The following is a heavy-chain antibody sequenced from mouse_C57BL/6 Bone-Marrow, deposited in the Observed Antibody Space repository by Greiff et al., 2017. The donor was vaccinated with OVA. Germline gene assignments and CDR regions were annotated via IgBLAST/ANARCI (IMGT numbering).Heavy chain of an antibody. CDR2: IRLKSGNYAT. V-gene: IGHV6-3*01. Sequence: EVKLMESGGGLVQPGGSMKLSCVASGFTFSNYWMHWVRQSPEKGLEWVAQIRLKSGNYATHYAESVKGRFTISRDDSKSSVYLQMNNLRAEDTGIYYCTWADFDYWGQGTSLTVSS. CDR1: GFTFSNYW. CDR3: TWADFDY. J-gene: IGHJ2*02. D-gene: IGHD4-1*01.